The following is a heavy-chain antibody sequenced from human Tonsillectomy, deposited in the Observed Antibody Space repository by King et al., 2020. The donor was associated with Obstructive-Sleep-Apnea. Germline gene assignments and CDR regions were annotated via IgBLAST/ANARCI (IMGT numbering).Heavy chain of an antibody. CDR2: INHSGST. CDR1: GGSFSGYY. V-gene: IGHV4-34*01. CDR3: ARGGGVYGSGSPLFDY. Sequence: VQLQQWGAGLLKPSETLSLTCAVYGGSFSGYYWSWIRQPPGKGLEWIGEINHSGSTNYNPSLKSRVTISVDTSKNQFSLKLSSVTAADTAVYYCARGGGVYGSGSPLFDYWGQGTLVTVSS. J-gene: IGHJ4*02. D-gene: IGHD3-10*01.